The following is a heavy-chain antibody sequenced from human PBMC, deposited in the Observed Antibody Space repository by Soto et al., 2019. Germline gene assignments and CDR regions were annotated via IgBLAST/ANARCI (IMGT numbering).Heavy chain of an antibody. J-gene: IGHJ4*02. Sequence: GGSLRLSCAASGFTLNNFGMHWVLQAPGKGLEWVAVMSYDESNKYYADSVKGRFTISRDTSKNTLYLQMNSLRAEDTAVYYCAKETPLKRRYYDSSGYYYFDYWGQGTLVTVSS. D-gene: IGHD3-22*01. CDR2: MSYDESNK. CDR1: GFTLNNFG. V-gene: IGHV3-30*18. CDR3: AKETPLKRRYYDSSGYYYFDY.